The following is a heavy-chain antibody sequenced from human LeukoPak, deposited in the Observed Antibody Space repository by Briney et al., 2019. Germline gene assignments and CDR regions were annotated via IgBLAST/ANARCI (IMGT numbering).Heavy chain of an antibody. CDR2: ISAYNGNT. CDR3: ARRGYGSGAPWGYYYYMDV. V-gene: IGHV1-18*01. D-gene: IGHD3-10*01. CDR1: GYTFTSYG. Sequence: ASVKVSCKASGYTFTSYGISWARQAPGQGLEWMGWISAYNGNTNYAQKLQGRVTMATDTSTSTAYMELRSLRSDDTAVYYCARRGYGSGAPWGYYYYMDVWGKGTTVTVSS. J-gene: IGHJ6*03.